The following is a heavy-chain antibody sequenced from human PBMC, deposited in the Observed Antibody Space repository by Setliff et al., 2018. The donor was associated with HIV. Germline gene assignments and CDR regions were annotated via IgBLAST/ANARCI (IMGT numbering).Heavy chain of an antibody. V-gene: IGHV4-34*01. CDR3: ARGATLLPGYSDRWEYFYMDV. Sequence: PSETLSLTCAVYGGSFSEYYWSWIRQSPGKGLEWIGEINHSGSTHYNPPLKSRATISVDTFKNQFSLRLNSVTAADTAVYYCARGATLLPGYSDRWEYFYMDVWGKGTTVTVSS. CDR1: GGSFSEYY. D-gene: IGHD5-12*01. J-gene: IGHJ6*03. CDR2: INHSGST.